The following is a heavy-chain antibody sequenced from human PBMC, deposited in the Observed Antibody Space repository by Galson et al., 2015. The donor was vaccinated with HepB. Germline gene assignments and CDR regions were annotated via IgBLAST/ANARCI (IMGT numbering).Heavy chain of an antibody. CDR1: GFTFSSYS. Sequence: SLRLSCAASGFTFSSYSMNWVRQAPGKGLEWVSYISSSSSTIYYADSVKGRFTISRDNAKNSLYLQMNSLRAEDTAVYYCARDNGLLWFRELSAFDIWGQGTMVTVSS. J-gene: IGHJ3*02. CDR3: ARDNGLLWFRELSAFDI. D-gene: IGHD3-10*01. CDR2: ISSSSSTI. V-gene: IGHV3-48*01.